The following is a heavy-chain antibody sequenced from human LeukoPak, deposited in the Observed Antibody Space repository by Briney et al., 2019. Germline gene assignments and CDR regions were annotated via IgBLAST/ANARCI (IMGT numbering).Heavy chain of an antibody. Sequence: GGTLRLSCAASGFTFSSYGMSWVRQAPGKGLEWVSAISGSGGSTYYADSVKGRFTISRDNSKNTLYLQMNSLRAEDTAVYYCAKDRVIVATMGALGYWGQGTLVTVSS. CDR3: AKDRVIVATMGALGY. D-gene: IGHD5-12*01. CDR2: ISGSGGST. CDR1: GFTFSSYG. V-gene: IGHV3-23*01. J-gene: IGHJ4*02.